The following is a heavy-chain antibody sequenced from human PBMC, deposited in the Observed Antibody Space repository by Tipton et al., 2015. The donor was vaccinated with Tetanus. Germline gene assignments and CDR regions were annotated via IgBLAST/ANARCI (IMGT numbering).Heavy chain of an antibody. CDR2: IYNSGST. CDR1: GDSISSGGYY. D-gene: IGHD1-26*01. V-gene: IGHV4-31*11. CDR3: ARDQARGARGWNYFDY. Sequence: TLSLTCDVSGDSISSGGYYWSWIRQHPGKGLEWIGDIYNSGSTYYNPSLKSRVTILVDTTKNQFSLKLKSVTAADTAVYYCARDQARGARGWNYFDYWGQGSLVPVSS. J-gene: IGHJ4*02.